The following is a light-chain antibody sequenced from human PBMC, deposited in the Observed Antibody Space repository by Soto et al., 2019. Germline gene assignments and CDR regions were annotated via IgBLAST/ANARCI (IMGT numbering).Light chain of an antibody. J-gene: IGLJ1*01. CDR3: NSYTSRYTFV. CDR1: SSDVGGYNY. Sequence: QSALTQPASVSGSPGQLITISCTGTSSDVGGYNYVSWYQQHPGKAPKLMIYEVNNRPSEVSNRFSGSKSGNTASLTISGLQPEDEADYYCNSYTSRYTFVLGTGTKVTVL. CDR2: EVN. V-gene: IGLV2-14*01.